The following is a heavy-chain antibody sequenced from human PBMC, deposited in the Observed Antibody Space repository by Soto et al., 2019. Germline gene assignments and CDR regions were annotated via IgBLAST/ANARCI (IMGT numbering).Heavy chain of an antibody. Sequence: GGSLRLSCAASGFTFSSYGRHCVRQAPGKGLEWVAVISYDGSNKCYADSVKGRFTISRDNSKNTLYLQMNSLRAEYTAVYYCAKEKVTIFGVVPPSLGMDVWGQGTTVTVSS. J-gene: IGHJ6*02. CDR1: GFTFSSYG. D-gene: IGHD3-3*01. CDR2: ISYDGSNK. CDR3: AKEKVTIFGVVPPSLGMDV. V-gene: IGHV3-30*18.